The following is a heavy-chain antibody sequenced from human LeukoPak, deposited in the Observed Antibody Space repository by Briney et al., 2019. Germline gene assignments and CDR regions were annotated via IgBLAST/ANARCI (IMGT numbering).Heavy chain of an antibody. J-gene: IGHJ5*02. D-gene: IGHD1-26*01. CDR1: GASLDSINW. V-gene: IGHV4-4*02. Sequence: PSGTLSLTCAVSGASLDSINWWIWVRQPPGKGLEWIGEISQGGDTKYNPSLKNRVTISADKSKNQFFLNLSSVTAADTAFYYCASEREESGFDPWGRGILVTVSS. CDR3: ASEREESGFDP. CDR2: ISQGGDT.